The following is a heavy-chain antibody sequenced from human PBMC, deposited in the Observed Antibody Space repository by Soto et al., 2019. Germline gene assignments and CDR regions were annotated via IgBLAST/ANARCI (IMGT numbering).Heavy chain of an antibody. V-gene: IGHV4-30-4*01. Sequence: NPSETLSLTCTVSGGSISSGDYYWSWIRQPPGKGLEWIGYIYYSGSSYYNPSLKSRVTISVDTSKNQFSLKLSSVTAADTAVYYCARGKAYFDRNDYGYFDYWPQGNLVTVSS. D-gene: IGHD3-22*01. CDR1: GGSISSGDYY. CDR2: IYYSGSS. J-gene: IGHJ4*02. CDR3: ARGKAYFDRNDYGYFDY.